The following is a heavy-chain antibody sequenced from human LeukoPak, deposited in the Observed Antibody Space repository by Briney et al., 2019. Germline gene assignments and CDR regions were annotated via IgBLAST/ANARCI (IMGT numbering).Heavy chain of an antibody. D-gene: IGHD3-22*01. Sequence: PVGSLRLSCAASGFTFSSYSMNWVRQAPGKGLEWVSYISSSSSTIYYADSVKGRFTISRDNAKNSLYLQMNSLRAEDTAVYYCARDPHYYDSSGYYLSSYWGQGTLVTVSS. V-gene: IGHV3-48*04. J-gene: IGHJ4*02. CDR3: ARDPHYYDSSGYYLSSY. CDR1: GFTFSSYS. CDR2: ISSSSSTI.